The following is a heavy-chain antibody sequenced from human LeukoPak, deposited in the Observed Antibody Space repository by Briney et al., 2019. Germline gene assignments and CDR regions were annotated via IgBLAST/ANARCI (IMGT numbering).Heavy chain of an antibody. CDR2: ISSSGSTI. CDR3: ARGLSLVVVAAMFDP. D-gene: IGHD2-15*01. V-gene: IGHV3-11*01. J-gene: IGHJ5*02. CDR1: GFTFSDYY. Sequence: GGSLRLSCAASGFTFSDYYMSWIRQAPGKGLEWVSYISSSGSTIYYADSVKGRFTISRDNAKNSLYLQMNSLRAEDTAVYYCARGLSLVVVAAMFDPWGQGTLVTVSS.